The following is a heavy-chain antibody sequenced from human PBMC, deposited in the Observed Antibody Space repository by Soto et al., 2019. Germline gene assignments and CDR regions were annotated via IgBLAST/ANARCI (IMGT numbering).Heavy chain of an antibody. CDR2: ISYDGSNK. Sequence: GGSLRLSCAASGFTFSSYGMHWVRQAPGKGLEWVAVISYDGSNKYYADSVKGRFTISRDNSKNTLYLQMNSLRAEDTAVYYCAKNLLGIGRSGYFDYWGQGTLVTVSS. J-gene: IGHJ4*02. CDR1: GFTFSSYG. D-gene: IGHD7-27*01. V-gene: IGHV3-30*18. CDR3: AKNLLGIGRSGYFDY.